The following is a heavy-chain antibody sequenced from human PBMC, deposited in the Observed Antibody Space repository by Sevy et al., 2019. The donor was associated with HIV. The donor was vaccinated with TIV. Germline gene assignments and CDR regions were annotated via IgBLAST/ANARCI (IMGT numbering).Heavy chain of an antibody. CDR2: IYSDGRT. CDR3: TREDIVLGEDNYYGMDV. CDR1: GFSVSSNY. V-gene: IGHV3-53*01. Sequence: GGSLRLSCVVSGFSVSSNYMSWVRQAPGKGLEWVSNIYSDGRTYSADSVRGRFTISRDTSKNTVYLEMKSLRAEDTAVYYCTREDIVLGEDNYYGMDVWGHGTTVTVSS. J-gene: IGHJ6*02. D-gene: IGHD2-15*01.